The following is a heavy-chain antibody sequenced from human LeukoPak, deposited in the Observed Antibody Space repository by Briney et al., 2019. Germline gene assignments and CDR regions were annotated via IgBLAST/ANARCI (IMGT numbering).Heavy chain of an antibody. V-gene: IGHV4-61*02. D-gene: IGHD3-16*02. J-gene: IGHJ4*02. CDR2: IYTSGST. Sequence: MTSETLSLTCTVSGGSISSGSYYWSWIRQPAGKGLEWIGRIYTSGSTNYNPSLKSRVTISVDTSKNQFSLKLSSVTAADTAVYYCAREFMITFGGVIVFDYWGRGTLVTVSS. CDR1: GGSISSGSYY. CDR3: AREFMITFGGVIVFDY.